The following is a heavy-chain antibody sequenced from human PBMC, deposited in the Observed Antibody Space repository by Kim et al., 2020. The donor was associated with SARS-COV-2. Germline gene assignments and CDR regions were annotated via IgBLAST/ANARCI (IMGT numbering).Heavy chain of an antibody. CDR1: GGSISSYY. V-gene: IGHV4-59*01. CDR3: ARDGGHSSWYFTDAFDI. CDR2: IYYSGST. J-gene: IGHJ3*02. Sequence: SETLSLTCTVSGGSISSYYWSWIRQPPGKGLEWIGYIYYSGSTNYNPSLKSRVTISVDTSKNQFSLKLSSVTAADTAVYYCARDGGHSSWYFTDAFDIWGQGTMVTVSS. D-gene: IGHD6-13*01.